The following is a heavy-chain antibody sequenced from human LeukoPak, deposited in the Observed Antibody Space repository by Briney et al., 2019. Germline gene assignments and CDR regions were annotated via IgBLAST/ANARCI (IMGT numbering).Heavy chain of an antibody. CDR1: GFTFSSYA. D-gene: IGHD3-10*01. CDR2: ISYDGSNK. CDR3: ARDGTRYYGSGSYPVYYFDY. V-gene: IGHV3-30*04. J-gene: IGHJ4*02. Sequence: GGSLRLSCAASGFTFSSYAMHWVRQAPGKGLEWVAVISYDGSNKYYADSVKGRFTISRDNSKNTLYLQMNSLRAEDTAVYYCARDGTRYYGSGSYPVYYFDYWGQGTLVTVSS.